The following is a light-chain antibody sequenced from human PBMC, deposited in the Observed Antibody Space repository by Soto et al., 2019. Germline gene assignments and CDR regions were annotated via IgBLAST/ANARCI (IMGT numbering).Light chain of an antibody. J-gene: IGKJ4*02. Sequence: EIVLTQSPATLSLSPGERATLSCRASQSVTTYLAWYQQRPGQAPRLLMSDASNRATGIPARFSGSGSGTDFTLTISSLEAEDFAVDYCQQGSNWPLTFGGGTKVEIQ. CDR2: DAS. V-gene: IGKV3-11*01. CDR1: QSVTTY. CDR3: QQGSNWPLT.